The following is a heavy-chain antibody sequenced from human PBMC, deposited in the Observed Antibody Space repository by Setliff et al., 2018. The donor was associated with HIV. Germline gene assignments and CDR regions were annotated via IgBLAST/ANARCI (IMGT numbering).Heavy chain of an antibody. J-gene: IGHJ6*03. CDR3: SRQPDPYDSGTSYSYYYYMDV. CDR1: GFTFSDSA. V-gene: IGHV3-73*01. D-gene: IGHD3-10*01. CDR2: IRRKANSYAT. Sequence: GGSLRLSCAASGFTFSDSAMHWVRQASGKGLDWVGRIRRKANSYATVHATSVRGRFIISRDASKNTAYLQMNSLKTEDTGVYYCSRQPDPYDSGTSYSYYYYMDVWGKGTTVTVSS.